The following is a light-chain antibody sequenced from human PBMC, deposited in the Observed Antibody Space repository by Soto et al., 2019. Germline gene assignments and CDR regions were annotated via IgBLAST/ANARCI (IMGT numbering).Light chain of an antibody. J-gene: IGLJ3*02. CDR3: SSYAGSNNLGV. CDR1: NSDVGGYNF. CDR2: EVT. Sequence: QSALTQPPSAAGSPGQSVTISCTGTNSDVGGYNFVSWYQQHPGKAPKLMIYEVTKRPSGVPDSFSGSKSGNTASLTVSGLQAEDEADYYCSSYAGSNNLGVFGGGTKLTVL. V-gene: IGLV2-8*01.